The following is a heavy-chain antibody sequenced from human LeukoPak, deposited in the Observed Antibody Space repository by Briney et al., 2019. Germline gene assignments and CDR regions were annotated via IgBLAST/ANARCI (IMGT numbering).Heavy chain of an antibody. J-gene: IGHJ6*03. CDR1: GGSFSGYY. V-gene: IGHV4-34*01. Sequence: SETLSFTCAVYGGSFSGYYWSWIRQPPGKGLEWIGEINHSGSTNYNPSLKSRVTISVDTSKNQFSLKLSSVTAADTAVYYCASGVPGAMVGYYYCYMDVWGKGTTVTVSS. CDR2: INHSGST. CDR3: ASGVPGAMVGYYYCYMDV. D-gene: IGHD2-2*01.